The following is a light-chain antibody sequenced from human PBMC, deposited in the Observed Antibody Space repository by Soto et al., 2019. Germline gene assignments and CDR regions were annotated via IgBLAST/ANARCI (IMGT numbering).Light chain of an antibody. CDR3: SSCTSTTTPVV. Sequence: QSVLTQPASVSGSPGQSITISCTGTSSDVGGYNYVSWYQHYPGKAPNLIIYDVTDRPSGVSSRFSGSKSGNTASLTISGLQAEDEADYFCSSCTSTTTPVVFGGGTKVTVL. V-gene: IGLV2-14*03. CDR2: DVT. J-gene: IGLJ2*01. CDR1: SSDVGGYNY.